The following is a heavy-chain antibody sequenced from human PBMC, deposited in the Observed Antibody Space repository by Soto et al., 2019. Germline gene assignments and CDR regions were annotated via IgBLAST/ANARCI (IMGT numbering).Heavy chain of an antibody. CDR3: ARGGWGYSYGSASINYYGMDV. CDR2: IIPIFGTA. D-gene: IGHD5-18*01. Sequence: ASVKLSCKASGGTFSSYAISWVRQAPGQGLEWMGGIIPIFGTANYAQKFQGRVTITADESTSTAYMELSSLRSEDTAVYYCARGGWGYSYGSASINYYGMDVWGQGTTVTVSS. V-gene: IGHV1-69*13. J-gene: IGHJ6*02. CDR1: GGTFSSYA.